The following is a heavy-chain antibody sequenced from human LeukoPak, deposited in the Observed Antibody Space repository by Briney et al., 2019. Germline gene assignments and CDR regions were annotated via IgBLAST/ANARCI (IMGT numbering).Heavy chain of an antibody. CDR1: GGSLRGNY. J-gene: IGHJ2*01. V-gene: IGHV4-34*09. CDR3: ARAILTASGFVWHFDL. D-gene: IGHD3-3*01. CDR2: THYSGSG. Sequence: SETLSLTCAVYGGSLRGNYGSWIRQPPGKGLEWIGYTHYSGSGYNNPSLKSRVTISVDTSKSQFSLKLNSVTAADTAVYFCARAILTASGFVWHFDLWGRGTLVTVSS.